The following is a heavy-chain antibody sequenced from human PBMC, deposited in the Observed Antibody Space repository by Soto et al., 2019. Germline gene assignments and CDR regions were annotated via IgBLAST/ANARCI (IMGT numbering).Heavy chain of an antibody. CDR3: ARSNTGYYKWFDP. J-gene: IGHJ5*02. V-gene: IGHV4-39*01. D-gene: IGHD3-9*01. CDR2: IYYSGIT. Sequence: SETLSLTCTVSGGSISSSSYYWGWIRQPPGKGLEWIGNIYYSGITYYNPSLRSRVAISVDTSKNQFSLKLSSVSAADTAVYYCARSNTGYYKWFDPWGQGTLVTVSS. CDR1: GGSISSSSYY.